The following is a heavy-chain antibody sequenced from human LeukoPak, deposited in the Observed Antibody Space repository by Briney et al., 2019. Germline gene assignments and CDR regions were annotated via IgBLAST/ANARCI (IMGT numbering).Heavy chain of an antibody. CDR3: ARAGPVAGYDY. Sequence: ASVKVSCKASGYTFTSYGISWVRQAPGQGPEWVGRINPNSGGADYAQKFQRRVTLTRDTSISTTYMDLNSLTSDDTAVYYCARAGPVAGYDYWGQGTLVTVSS. D-gene: IGHD6-19*01. V-gene: IGHV1-2*06. J-gene: IGHJ4*02. CDR2: INPNSGGA. CDR1: GYTFTSYG.